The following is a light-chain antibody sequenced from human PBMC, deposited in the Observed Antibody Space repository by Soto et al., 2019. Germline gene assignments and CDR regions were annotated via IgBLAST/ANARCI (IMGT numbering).Light chain of an antibody. J-gene: IGLJ2*01. V-gene: IGLV4-69*01. CDR1: SGHSNYA. CDR2: LNSDGSH. CDR3: QTWGSGIVV. Sequence: QLVLTQSPSASASXGXSVKLTCTLSSGHSNYAIAWHQQQSEKGPRYLMKLNSDGSHSKGDGIPDRFSGSSSGAERYLTISSLQSEDEADYYCQTWGSGIVVFGGGTKLTVL.